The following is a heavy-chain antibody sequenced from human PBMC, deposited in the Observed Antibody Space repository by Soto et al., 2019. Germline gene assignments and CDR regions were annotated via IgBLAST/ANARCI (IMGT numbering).Heavy chain of an antibody. D-gene: IGHD3-10*01. J-gene: IGHJ6*03. CDR2: INPSRGGT. CDR1: GYTFTDFY. CDR3: ARVPIHPSGVNARREYYYYMDV. Sequence: ASVKVSYKASGYTFTDFYMHWVRQAPGQGLEWMGWINPSRGGTNYAQKLQGRVTMTTDTSTSTAYMELRSLRSDDTAVYYCARVPIHPSGVNARREYYYYMDVWGKGTTVTVSS. V-gene: IGHV1-2*02.